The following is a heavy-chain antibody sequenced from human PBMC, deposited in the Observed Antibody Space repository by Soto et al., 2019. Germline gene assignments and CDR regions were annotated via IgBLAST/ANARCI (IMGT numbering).Heavy chain of an antibody. D-gene: IGHD3-16*02. Sequence: QVQLVQSGAEVKKPGASVKVSCKASGYTFTSYDINWVRQATGQGLEWMGWMNPNSGNTGYAQKFQGRVTMTRNTSISTAYMELSSLRSEDTAVYYCARGRYYDYVWGSYRHRSWFDPGGQGTLVTVSS. V-gene: IGHV1-8*01. CDR1: GYTFTSYD. J-gene: IGHJ5*02. CDR2: MNPNSGNT. CDR3: ARGRYYDYVWGSYRHRSWFDP.